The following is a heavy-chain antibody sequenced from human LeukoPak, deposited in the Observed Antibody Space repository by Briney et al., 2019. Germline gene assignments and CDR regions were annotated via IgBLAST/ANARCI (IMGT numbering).Heavy chain of an antibody. CDR3: ARGRGFDP. V-gene: IGHV4-34*01. CDR2: INHSGST. CDR1: GGSFSGYY. J-gene: IGHJ5*02. Sequence: PSETLSLTCAVYGGSFSGYYWSWIRQPPGKGLEWIGEINHSGSTNYNPSLKSRVTISVDTSKNQFSMKLSSVTAADTAVYYCARGRGFDPWGQGTLVTVSS.